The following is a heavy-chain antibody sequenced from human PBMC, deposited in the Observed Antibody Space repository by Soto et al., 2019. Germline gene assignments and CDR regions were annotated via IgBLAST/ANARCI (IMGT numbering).Heavy chain of an antibody. J-gene: IGHJ4*02. V-gene: IGHV4-31*03. CDR1: GVSINSGYYF. Sequence: PSETLSLTCTVSGVSINSGYYFWSWIRQHPGKGLEWIGYIYYIGSTTYNPSLKSRVTISIDRSKNQFSLTLSSVTAADTAVYYCASADTAVHRRIDYWGLGSLVPVCS. D-gene: IGHD5-18*01. CDR2: IYYIGST. CDR3: ASADTAVHRRIDY.